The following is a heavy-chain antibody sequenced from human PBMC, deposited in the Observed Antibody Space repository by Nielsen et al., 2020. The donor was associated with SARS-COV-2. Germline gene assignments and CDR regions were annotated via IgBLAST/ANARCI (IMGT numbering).Heavy chain of an antibody. V-gene: IGHV3-11*01. J-gene: IGHJ6*02. CDR3: ARDGVDSNYGYYYYGMDV. Sequence: WIRQPPGKGLEWVSYISSSGSTIYYADSVKGRFTISRDNAKNSLYLQMNSLRAEDTAVYYCARDGVDSNYGYYYYGMDVWGQGTTVTVSS. D-gene: IGHD4-11*01. CDR2: ISSSGSTI.